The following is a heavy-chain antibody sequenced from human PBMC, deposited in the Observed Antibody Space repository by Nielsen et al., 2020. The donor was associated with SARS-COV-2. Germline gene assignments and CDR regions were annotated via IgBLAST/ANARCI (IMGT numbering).Heavy chain of an antibody. Sequence: GGSLRLSCAASGFTFSSYSMNWVRQAPGKGLEWVSSISSSSSYIYYADSVKGRFTISRDNAKNSLYLQMNSLRAEDTAVYHCARLVVPAAADAFDIWGQGTMVTVSS. J-gene: IGHJ3*02. CDR1: GFTFSSYS. D-gene: IGHD2-2*01. CDR3: ARLVVPAAADAFDI. CDR2: ISSSSSYI. V-gene: IGHV3-21*01.